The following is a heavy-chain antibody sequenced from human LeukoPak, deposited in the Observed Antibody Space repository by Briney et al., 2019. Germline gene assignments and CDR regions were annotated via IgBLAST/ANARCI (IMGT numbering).Heavy chain of an antibody. V-gene: IGHV3-23*01. CDR3: AKSSYYDSSGFYREYYFDY. Sequence: PGGSLRLPCVASGFSFNNFGMSWVRQAPGKGLEWVSSISGTGGSTHYADSVKGRFTISRDNSKNTLYLQMNSLRAGDTAIYYCAKSSYYDSSGFYREYYFDYWGQGTLVPVSS. CDR2: ISGTGGST. D-gene: IGHD3-22*01. CDR1: GFSFNNFG. J-gene: IGHJ4*02.